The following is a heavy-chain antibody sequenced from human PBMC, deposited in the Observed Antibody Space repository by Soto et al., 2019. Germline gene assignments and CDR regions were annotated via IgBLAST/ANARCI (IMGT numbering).Heavy chain of an antibody. CDR3: AREYSGSYWGNH. CDR1: GYTLTDYL. D-gene: IGHD1-26*01. J-gene: IGHJ5*02. Sequence: ASVKVSCKASGYTLTDYLMHWVRQAPGQGPDWMGCINPETGGTSYAQKFQGRVTISSDTSSSTAYMELTRLRSDDTDVYYCAREYSGSYWGNHLGQGTLVTVSS. V-gene: IGHV1-2*02. CDR2: INPETGGT.